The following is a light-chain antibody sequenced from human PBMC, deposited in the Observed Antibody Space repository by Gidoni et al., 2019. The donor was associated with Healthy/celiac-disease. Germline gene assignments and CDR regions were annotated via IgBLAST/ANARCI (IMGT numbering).Light chain of an antibody. CDR3: QSYDSSLSGYV. V-gene: IGLV1-40*01. J-gene: IGLJ1*01. Sequence: SVLTHPPSVSGAPGPTVTISCTGSSSNIGAGYDVHWYQQLPGTAPKLLIYGNSNRPSGVPDRFSGSKSGTSASLAITGLQAEDEADYYCQSYDSSLSGYVFGTGTKVTVL. CDR2: GNS. CDR1: SSNIGAGYD.